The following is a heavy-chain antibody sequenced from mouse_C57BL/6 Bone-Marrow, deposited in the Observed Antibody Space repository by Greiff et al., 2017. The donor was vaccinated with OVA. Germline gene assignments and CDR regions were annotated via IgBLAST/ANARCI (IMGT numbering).Heavy chain of an antibody. CDR1: GYTFTSYW. V-gene: IGHV1-64*01. Sequence: QVQLQQPGAELVKPGASVKLSCKASGYTFTSYWMHWVKQRPGQGLEWIGMIHPNSGSTNYNEKFKSKATLTVDKSSSTAYMQLSSLTSEDSAFYYWARSASYAMDYWGQGASVTVAS. CDR3: ARSASYAMDY. J-gene: IGHJ4*01. CDR2: IHPNSGST.